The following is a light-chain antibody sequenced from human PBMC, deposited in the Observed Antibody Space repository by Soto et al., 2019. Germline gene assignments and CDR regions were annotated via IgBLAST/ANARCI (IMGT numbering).Light chain of an antibody. J-gene: IGLJ3*02. CDR1: SSNIGAGYD. CDR2: ANT. CDR3: QSYDSSLKNSA. Sequence: QSVLTQSPPVSGAPGQRVTISCTGSSSNIGAGYDVHWYQQFPGTAPKLLIYANTNRPSGVPDRFSGSKSGTSASLAITGLQPEDEADYYCQSYDSSLKNSAFGRGTKLTVL. V-gene: IGLV1-40*01.